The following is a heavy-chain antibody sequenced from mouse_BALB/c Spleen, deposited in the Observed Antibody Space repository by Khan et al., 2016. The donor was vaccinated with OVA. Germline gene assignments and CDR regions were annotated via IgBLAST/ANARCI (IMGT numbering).Heavy chain of an antibody. V-gene: IGHV3-2*02. D-gene: IGHD1-2*01. CDR2: ISYSGST. J-gene: IGHJ2*01. CDR3: ARTARIKY. CDR1: GYSITSGYG. Sequence: EVQLQESGPGLVKPSQSLSLTCTVTGYSITSGYGWNWIRQFPGNKLEWMGYISYSGSTNYNPYLKSRISITRETSKNQFFLQLKSVTTEDTATYYCARTARIKYWGQGTTLTVSS.